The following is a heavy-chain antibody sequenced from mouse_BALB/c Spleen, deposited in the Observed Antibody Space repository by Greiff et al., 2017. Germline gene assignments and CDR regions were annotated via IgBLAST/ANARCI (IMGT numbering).Heavy chain of an antibody. CDR2: ISNGGGST. D-gene: IGHD2-1*01. CDR1: GFTFSSYT. V-gene: IGHV5-12-2*01. Sequence: EVQGVESGGGLVQPGGSLKLSCAASGFTFSSYTMSWVRQTPEKRLEWVAYISNGGGSTYYPDTVKGRFTISRDNAKNTLYLQMSSLKSEDTAMYYCARQGDGNYESAMDYWGQGTSVTVSS. J-gene: IGHJ4*01. CDR3: ARQGDGNYESAMDY.